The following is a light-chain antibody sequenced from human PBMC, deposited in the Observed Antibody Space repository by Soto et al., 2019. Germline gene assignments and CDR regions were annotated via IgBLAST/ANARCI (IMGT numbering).Light chain of an antibody. CDR3: QQFDSVPCT. CDR2: DAS. J-gene: IGKJ2*02. V-gene: IGKV1-33*01. CDR1: QDITNY. Sequence: IQMTQSPSSLSASVGDRVTITCQASQDITNYLIWYQQKPGKAPKLLIYDASSLGTGLSSRFSGSGSRTHFTLTISSLQPEDIATYYCQQFDSVPCTFGQGTKLEMK.